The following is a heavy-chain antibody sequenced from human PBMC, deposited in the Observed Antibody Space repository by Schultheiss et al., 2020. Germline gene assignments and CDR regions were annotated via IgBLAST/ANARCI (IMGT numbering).Heavy chain of an antibody. J-gene: IGHJ6*02. CDR3: ARDLHGPPGTYYYYGMDV. Sequence: SETLSLTCTVSGGSISSGGYYWSWIRQPPGKGLEWIGYIYYSGSTSYNSSLKSRVTISVDTSKNQFSLKLSSVTAADTAVYYCARDLHGPPGTYYYYGMDVWGQGTTVTVSS. CDR2: IYYSGST. D-gene: IGHD3-16*01. CDR1: GGSISSGGYY. V-gene: IGHV4-61*08.